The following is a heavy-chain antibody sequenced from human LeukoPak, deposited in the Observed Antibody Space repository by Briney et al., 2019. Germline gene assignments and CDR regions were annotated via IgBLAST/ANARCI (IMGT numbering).Heavy chain of an antibody. D-gene: IGHD2-15*01. CDR3: TRGSAYCSGGSCYQYFDY. J-gene: IGHJ4*02. CDR2: IIPIFGTP. Sequence: SVKVSCKASGGTFSSYATSWVRQAPGQGLEWMGGIIPIFGTPNYAQKFQGRVTITADESTSTAYMELSSLRSEDTAVYYCTRGSAYCSGGSCYQYFDYWGQGTLVTVSS. CDR1: GGTFSSYA. V-gene: IGHV1-69*13.